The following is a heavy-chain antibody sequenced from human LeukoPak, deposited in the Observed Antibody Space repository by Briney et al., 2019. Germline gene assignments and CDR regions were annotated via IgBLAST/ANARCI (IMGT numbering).Heavy chain of an antibody. D-gene: IGHD3-10*01. CDR2: ISYDGSNK. V-gene: IGHV3-30*04. CDR1: GFTFSSYA. CDR3: ARDQSWYYGSGSYLGY. Sequence: GRSLRLSCAAYGFTFSSYAMHWVRQAPGKGLEWVAVISYDGSNKNYADSVKGRFTISGDNSKNTLYLQMNSLRAEDTAVYYCARDQSWYYGSGSYLGYWGQGTLVTVSS. J-gene: IGHJ4*02.